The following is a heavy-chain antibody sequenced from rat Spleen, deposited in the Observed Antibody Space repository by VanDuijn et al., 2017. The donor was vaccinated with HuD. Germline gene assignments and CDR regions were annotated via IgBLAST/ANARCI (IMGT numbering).Heavy chain of an antibody. J-gene: IGHJ2*01. V-gene: IGHV5-29*01. CDR3: ARETGYNSYFDY. Sequence: EVQLVESDGGLVRPGRSLKLSCAASGFIFSDYYMAWVRQAPTKGLEWVATLSYDATAPYYRDSVTGRFTISRDNAKTTLYLQMDSLRSEDTATYYCARETGYNSYFDYWGQGVMVTVSS. D-gene: IGHD1-4*01. CDR1: GFIFSDYY. CDR2: LSYDATAP.